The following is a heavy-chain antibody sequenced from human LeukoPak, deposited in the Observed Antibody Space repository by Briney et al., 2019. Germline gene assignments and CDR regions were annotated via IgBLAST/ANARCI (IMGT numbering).Heavy chain of an antibody. Sequence: ASVKVSCKASGYTFTSYAMNWVRQAPGQGLEWMGWINTNTGNPTYAQGFTGRFVFSLDTSVSTAYLQISSLKAEDTAVYYCARAMDIVVVVAATPYAFDIWGQGTMVTVSS. J-gene: IGHJ3*02. CDR3: ARAMDIVVVVAATPYAFDI. V-gene: IGHV7-4-1*02. CDR2: INTNTGNP. D-gene: IGHD2-15*01. CDR1: GYTFTSYA.